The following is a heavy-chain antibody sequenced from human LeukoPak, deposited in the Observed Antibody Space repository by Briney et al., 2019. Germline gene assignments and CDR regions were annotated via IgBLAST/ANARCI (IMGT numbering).Heavy chain of an antibody. CDR3: AKGRGDGSNSPLVFEY. V-gene: IGHV3-30*18. CDR2: ISYDGSNK. CDR1: GFTFSSLD. Sequence: GGSLRLSCSASGFTFSSLDMHWVRQAPGKGLEWVAVISYDGSNKYYADSVKGRFTISRDNSKNTLYLQMNSLRAEDTALYYCAKGRGDGSNSPLVFEYWGQGTLVAVSS. J-gene: IGHJ4*02. D-gene: IGHD5-24*01.